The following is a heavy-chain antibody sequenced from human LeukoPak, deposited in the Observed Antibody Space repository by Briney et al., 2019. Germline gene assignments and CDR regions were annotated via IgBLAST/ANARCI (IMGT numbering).Heavy chain of an antibody. V-gene: IGHV1-58*02. D-gene: IGHD2-15*01. CDR1: GFTFTSSA. J-gene: IGHJ4*02. Sequence: SAKVSCKASGFTFTSSAMQWVRQARGQRLEWIGWIVVGSGNTNYAQKFQERVTITRDMSTSTAYMELSSLRSEDTAVYYCAAGWVCSGGSCYYYFDYWGQGTLVTVSS. CDR2: IVVGSGNT. CDR3: AAGWVCSGGSCYYYFDY.